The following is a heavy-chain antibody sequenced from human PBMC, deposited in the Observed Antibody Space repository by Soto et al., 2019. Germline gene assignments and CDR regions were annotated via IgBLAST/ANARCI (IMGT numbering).Heavy chain of an antibody. CDR3: AREGGDRLEEGRYNWFDP. CDR2: IYHSGST. J-gene: IGHJ5*02. Sequence: QLQLQESGSGLVKPSQTLSLTCAVSGGSISSGGYPWSWIRQPPGKGLEWIGYIYHSGSTYYNPSLKSRVTISVDRSKNQFSLKLSSVTAADTAVYYCAREGGDRLEEGRYNWFDPWGQGTLVTVSS. V-gene: IGHV4-30-2*01. D-gene: IGHD1-1*01. CDR1: GGSISSGGYP.